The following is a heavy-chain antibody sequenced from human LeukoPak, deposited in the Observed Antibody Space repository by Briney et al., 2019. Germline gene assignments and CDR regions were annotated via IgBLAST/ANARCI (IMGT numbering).Heavy chain of an antibody. V-gene: IGHV1-18*01. J-gene: IGHJ5*02. Sequence: ASVKVSCKASGYTFTSYGISWLRQAPGQGLEWMGWISAYNGNTNYAQKLPARPTMTTDTSTSTAYMELRSLRSDDTAVYYCARASFGQLVFGWFDPWGQGTLVTVSS. CDR2: ISAYNGNT. D-gene: IGHD6-13*01. CDR1: GYTFTSYG. CDR3: ARASFGQLVFGWFDP.